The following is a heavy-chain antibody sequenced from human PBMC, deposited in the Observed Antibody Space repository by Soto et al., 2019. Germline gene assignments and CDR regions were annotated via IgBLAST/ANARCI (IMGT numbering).Heavy chain of an antibody. CDR1: GYTFTSYA. CDR3: ARASFGEGYYFDY. CDR2: INAGNGNT. J-gene: IGHJ4*02. Sequence: QVQLVQSGAEVKKPGASVKVSCKASGYTFTSYAMHWVRQAPGQRLEWMGWINAGNGNTKYSQKFQGRVTITRDTSASTAYMELSSLRSEDTAVYYCARASFGEGYYFDYWGQGTLVTVSS. D-gene: IGHD3-10*01. V-gene: IGHV1-3*01.